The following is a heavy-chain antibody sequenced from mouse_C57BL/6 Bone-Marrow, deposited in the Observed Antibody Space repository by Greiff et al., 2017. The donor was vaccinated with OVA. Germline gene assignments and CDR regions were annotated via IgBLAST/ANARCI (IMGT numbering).Heavy chain of an antibody. V-gene: IGHV1-50*01. CDR1: GYTFTSYW. J-gene: IGHJ2*01. CDR3: ARVGGY. Sequence: QVQLQQPGAELVKPGASVKLSCKASGYTFTSYWMQWVKQRPGQGLEWIGEIDPSDSSTNYNQKFKGKATLTVDTSSSTAYMQLSSLTSEDSAVYYCARVGGYWGQGTTLTVSS. CDR2: IDPSDSST.